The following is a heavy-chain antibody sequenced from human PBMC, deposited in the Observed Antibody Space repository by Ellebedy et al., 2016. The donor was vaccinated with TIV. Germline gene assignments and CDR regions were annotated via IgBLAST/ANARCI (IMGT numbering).Heavy chain of an antibody. D-gene: IGHD2-2*01. CDR1: GGTFSNYG. J-gene: IGHJ6*02. V-gene: IGHV1-69*04. CDR3: ASGVHVGVPAALVTRQYYYYGMDV. CDR2: IIPILSIP. Sequence: AASVKVSCKASGGTFSNYGISWVRQAPGQGLEWMGRIIPILSIPNYAQKLQGRVTITSDTSASTAYMELSSLRSEDTAVYYCASGVHVGVPAALVTRQYYYYGMDVWGQGITVTVSS.